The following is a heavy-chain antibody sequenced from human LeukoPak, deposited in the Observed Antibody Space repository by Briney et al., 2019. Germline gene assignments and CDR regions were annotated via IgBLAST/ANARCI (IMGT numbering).Heavy chain of an antibody. D-gene: IGHD5-12*01. Sequence: PSETLSLTCAVSGYSISSGYYWGWIRQPPGKGLEWIGSIYYSGSTYYNPSLKSRVTISVDTSKNQFSLKLSSVTAADTAVYYCAREQYSGYDSWGQGTLVTVSS. J-gene: IGHJ5*02. CDR2: IYYSGST. V-gene: IGHV4-38-2*02. CDR1: GYSISSGYY. CDR3: AREQYSGYDS.